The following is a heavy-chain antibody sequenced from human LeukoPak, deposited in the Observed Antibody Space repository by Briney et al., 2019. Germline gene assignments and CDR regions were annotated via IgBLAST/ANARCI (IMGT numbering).Heavy chain of an antibody. CDR2: ISAYNGNA. Sequence: ASVKVSCKASGYTFTSYGISWVRQAPGQGLEWMGWISAYNGNANYAQKLQGRVTMTTVTSTSTAYMELRSLRSDDTAVYYCARCPYSSSYYDYWGQGTLVTVSS. CDR1: GYTFTSYG. V-gene: IGHV1-18*01. CDR3: ARCPYSSSYYDY. J-gene: IGHJ4*02. D-gene: IGHD6-6*01.